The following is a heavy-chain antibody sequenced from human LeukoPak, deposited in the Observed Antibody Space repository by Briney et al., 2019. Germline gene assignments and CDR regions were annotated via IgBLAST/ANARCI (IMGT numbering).Heavy chain of an antibody. CDR3: ATIAARRRRPYYFDY. D-gene: IGHD6-6*01. V-gene: IGHV4-34*01. CDR1: GGSFSGYY. J-gene: IGHJ4*02. Sequence: SETLSLTCAVYGGSFSGYYWSWIRQPPGKGLEWIGEINHSGSTNYNPSLKSRVTISVDTSKNQFSLKLSSVTAADTAVYYCATIAARRRRPYYFDYWGQGTLVTVSS. CDR2: INHSGST.